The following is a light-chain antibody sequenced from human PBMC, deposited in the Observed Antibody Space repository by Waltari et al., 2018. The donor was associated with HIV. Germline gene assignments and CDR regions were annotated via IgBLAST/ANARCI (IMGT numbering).Light chain of an antibody. CDR2: GHS. J-gene: IGLJ2*01. CDR1: SSNIGAGYD. CDR3: QSYDSSLSVV. V-gene: IGLV1-40*03. Sequence: QSVLTQPPSVSGAPGQRVTISCTGSSSNIGAGYDVHWHQHFPVRAPNLLIYGHSNRASGVPGRFSGSRSGASASLAITGLRAEDEADYYCQSYDSSLSVVFGGGTTLTVL.